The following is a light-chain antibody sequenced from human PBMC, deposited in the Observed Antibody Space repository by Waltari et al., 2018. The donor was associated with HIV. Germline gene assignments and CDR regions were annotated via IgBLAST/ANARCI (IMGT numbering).Light chain of an antibody. CDR1: QSSGSY. CDR3: QQSYSAPPT. J-gene: IGKJ1*01. V-gene: IGKV1-39*01. CDR2: GAY. Sequence: DMQMTQSPSSLSASVGDKVTITCRASQSSGSYLNWYQQKPGKAPKLLIYGAYNLQIGVPSRFSGSGSGTDFTLTISSLQDEDFATYYCQQSYSAPPTFGQGTKVEIK.